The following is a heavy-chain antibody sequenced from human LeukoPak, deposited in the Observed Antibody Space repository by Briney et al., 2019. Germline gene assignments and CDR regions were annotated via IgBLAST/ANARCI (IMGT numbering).Heavy chain of an antibody. D-gene: IGHD5-24*01. V-gene: IGHV3-7*04. CDR3: TRVGYIDEGIDY. J-gene: IGHJ4*02. CDR2: IKQDGSKK. Sequence: GGSLRLSCVASGLTVSSNYMSWVRQAPGKGLEWVANIKQDGSKKSYVDSVKGRFTISRDNAKNSLYLQMNSLRAEDTAIYYCTRVGYIDEGIDYWGQGTLVTVSS. CDR1: GLTVSSNY.